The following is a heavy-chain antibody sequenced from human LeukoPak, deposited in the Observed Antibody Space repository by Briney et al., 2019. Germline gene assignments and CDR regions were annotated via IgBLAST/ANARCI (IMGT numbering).Heavy chain of an antibody. CDR1: GFTVSSNY. V-gene: IGHV3-53*01. CDR3: ARDTAYDSSGYYYPHFDY. D-gene: IGHD3-22*01. J-gene: IGHJ4*02. Sequence: PGVSLRLSCAASGFTVSSNYMSWVRQAPGKGLEWVTVIYSGGSTYYEDSVKGRFTISRDNSKNTLYLQMNSLRAEDTAVYYCARDTAYDSSGYYYPHFDYWGQGTLVTVSS. CDR2: IYSGGST.